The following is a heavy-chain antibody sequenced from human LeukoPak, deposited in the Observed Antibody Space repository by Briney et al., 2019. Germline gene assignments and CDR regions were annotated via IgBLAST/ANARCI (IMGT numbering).Heavy chain of an antibody. V-gene: IGHV3-23*01. J-gene: IGHJ4*02. CDR3: AKATERAPLSGFDY. Sequence: GGSLRLSCAASGFAVSGNYMSWIRQAPGKGLEWVSAISGSGGSTYYADSVKGRFTISRDNSKNTLYLQMNSLRAEDTAVYYCAKATERAPLSGFDYWGQGTLVTVSS. D-gene: IGHD2/OR15-2a*01. CDR2: ISGSGGST. CDR1: GFAVSGNY.